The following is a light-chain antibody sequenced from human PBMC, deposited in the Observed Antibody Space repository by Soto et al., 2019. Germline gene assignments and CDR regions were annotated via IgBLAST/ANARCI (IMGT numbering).Light chain of an antibody. J-gene: IGKJ1*01. CDR1: QSVRSN. Sequence: EIVMTPSPATLSVSPVEWATLSCRASQSVRSNLAWYQQRPGQAPRHLIYAASTRATGIPARFSGSGSGTEFTLTIDSLQSEDFAVYYCQQYNNWPRTFGQGTKVDIK. CDR2: AAS. V-gene: IGKV3-15*01. CDR3: QQYNNWPRT.